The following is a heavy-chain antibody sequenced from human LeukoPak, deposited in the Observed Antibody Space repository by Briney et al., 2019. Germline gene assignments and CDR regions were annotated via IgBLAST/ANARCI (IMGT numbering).Heavy chain of an antibody. CDR1: GYTFTSYY. J-gene: IGHJ4*02. CDR3: ATLSGWYRVDSFDY. Sequence: GASVKVSCKASGYTFTSYYMHWVRQAPGQGLEWMGIINPSGGSTSYAQKFQGRVTMTRDTSISTAYMELSRLRSDDTAVYYCATLSGWYRVDSFDYWGQGTLVTVSS. CDR2: INPSGGST. V-gene: IGHV1-46*01. D-gene: IGHD6-19*01.